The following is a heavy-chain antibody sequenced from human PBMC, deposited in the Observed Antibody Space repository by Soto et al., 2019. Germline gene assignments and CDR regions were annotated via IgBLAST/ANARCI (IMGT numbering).Heavy chain of an antibody. CDR1: IGSISCYY. V-gene: IGHV4-4*07. J-gene: IGHJ5*01. CDR3: AIVIGTDTTEIDS. CDR2: IYSSGST. D-gene: IGHD1-1*01. Sequence: SLSHTCTAAIGSISCYYVSWIRQPAGKGLEWIGRIYSSGSTDYNPSLKSRVTMSVDTSKNQFSLKLSSVTAADTAVYYCAIVIGTDTTEIDSLCQGNLLTVSA.